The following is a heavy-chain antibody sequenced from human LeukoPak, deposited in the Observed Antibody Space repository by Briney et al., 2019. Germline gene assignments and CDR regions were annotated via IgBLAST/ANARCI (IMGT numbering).Heavy chain of an antibody. CDR3: ARGCSSTSCYRYV. CDR1: GGSISSGDYY. Sequence: SETLSLTCTVSGGSISSGDYYWSWIRQPPGKGLEWIAYIYYSGSTYYNPSLKSRVTISVDTSKNQCSLKLSSVTAADTAAYYCARGCSSTSCYRYVWGKGTTVTVSS. CDR2: IYYSGST. V-gene: IGHV4-30-4*08. D-gene: IGHD2-2*01. J-gene: IGHJ6*03.